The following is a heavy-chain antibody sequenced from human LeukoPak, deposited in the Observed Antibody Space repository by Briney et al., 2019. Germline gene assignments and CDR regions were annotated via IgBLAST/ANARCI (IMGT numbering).Heavy chain of an antibody. D-gene: IGHD6-13*01. CDR3: ASALKRGSAGTLIDH. CDR1: GYTFTSYG. J-gene: IGHJ4*02. CDR2: ISAYNGNT. Sequence: ASVKVSCKASGYTFTSYGISWVRQAPGQGLEWMGWISAYNGNTNYAQKLQGRVTMTTDTSTSTAYMELSSLGSEDTAMYYCASALKRGSAGTLIDHWGQGTLVTVSS. V-gene: IGHV1-18*01.